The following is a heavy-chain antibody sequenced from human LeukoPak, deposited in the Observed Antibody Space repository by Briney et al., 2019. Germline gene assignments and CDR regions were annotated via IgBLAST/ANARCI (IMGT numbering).Heavy chain of an antibody. CDR1: GGSFSGYY. V-gene: IGHV4-34*01. CDR3: ARGRLFYGSGSNGPQPRAPEAFDI. J-gene: IGHJ3*02. D-gene: IGHD3-10*01. Sequence: PSETLSLTCAVYGGSFSGYYWSWIRQPPGKGLEWIGEINHSGSTNYNPSLKSRVTISVDTSKNQFSPKLSSVTAADTAVYYCARGRLFYGSGSNGPQPRAPEAFDIWGQRTMVTVSS. CDR2: INHSGST.